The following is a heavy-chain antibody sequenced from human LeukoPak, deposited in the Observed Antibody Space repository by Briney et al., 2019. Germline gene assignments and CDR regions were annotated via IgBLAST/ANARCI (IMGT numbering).Heavy chain of an antibody. CDR3: ARASIAAAGDWFDP. Sequence: PGGSLRLSCAASGFTFSSYEMNWVRQAPGKGLEWVSYISSSGSTIYYADSVKGRFTISRDNAKNSLYLQMNSLRAEDTAVYYCARASIAAAGDWFDPWGQGTLVTVSS. V-gene: IGHV3-48*03. D-gene: IGHD6-13*01. J-gene: IGHJ5*02. CDR1: GFTFSSYE. CDR2: ISSSGSTI.